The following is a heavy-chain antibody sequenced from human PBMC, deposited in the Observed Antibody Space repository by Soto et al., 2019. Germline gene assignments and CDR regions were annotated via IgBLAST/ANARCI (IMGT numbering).Heavy chain of an antibody. V-gene: IGHV4-34*01. CDR2: INHSGST. CDR3: ARDRRVGAYFDY. J-gene: IGHJ4*02. Sequence: SETLSLTCAVYGGSFSGYYWSWIRQPPGKGLEWIGEINHSGSTNYNPSLKSRVTISVDTSKNQFSLKLSSVTAADTAVYYCARDRRVGAYFDYWGQGXLVTVYS. D-gene: IGHD1-26*01. CDR1: GGSFSGYY.